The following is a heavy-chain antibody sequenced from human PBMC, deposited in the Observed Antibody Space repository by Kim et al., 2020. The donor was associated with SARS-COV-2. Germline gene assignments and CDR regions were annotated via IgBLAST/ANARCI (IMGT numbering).Heavy chain of an antibody. J-gene: IGHJ3*02. CDR1: GGTFSAYT. CDR2: IIPIFGTS. Sequence: SVKVSCKASGGTFSAYTITWVRQAPGHGLEWMGGIIPIFGTSSFAQKFQGRVTITADKSTATAYMELTSLRSGDTAVYYCARGLAVTQSFDIWGQGTLIIVSS. D-gene: IGHD5-18*01. V-gene: IGHV1-69*06. CDR3: ARGLAVTQSFDI.